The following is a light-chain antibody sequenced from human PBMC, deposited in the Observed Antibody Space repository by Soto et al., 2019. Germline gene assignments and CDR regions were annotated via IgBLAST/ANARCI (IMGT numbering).Light chain of an antibody. Sequence: DIQMTQSPSSLSAFVGDSITITCQASQDIKNYLNWYQHKPGKAPKLLIYDAFKSDTGVPSRFSGSGSGTDFTITISSLQPEDIATYFCQQYDSLPPTFGGGTRVDI. J-gene: IGKJ4*01. CDR2: DAF. CDR1: QDIKNY. V-gene: IGKV1-33*01. CDR3: QQYDSLPPT.